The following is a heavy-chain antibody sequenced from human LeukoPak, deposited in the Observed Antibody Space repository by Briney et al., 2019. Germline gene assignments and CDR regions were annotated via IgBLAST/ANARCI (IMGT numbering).Heavy chain of an antibody. J-gene: IGHJ4*02. CDR1: GFTFSTYS. CDR3: ARQTIIYGDYSDY. CDR2: ITRSSSYI. Sequence: GGSLRLSCAASGFTFSTYSMNWVRQAPGKGLEWVSSITRSSSYIYYADSVKGRFTISRDNAKNSLFLQMNSLRAEDTAVYYCARQTIIYGDYSDYWGQGTLVTVSS. D-gene: IGHD4/OR15-4a*01. V-gene: IGHV3-21*01.